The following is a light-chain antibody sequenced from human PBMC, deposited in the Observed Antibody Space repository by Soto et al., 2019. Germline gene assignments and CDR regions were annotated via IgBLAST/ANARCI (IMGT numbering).Light chain of an antibody. CDR3: CSFAGGGATWV. CDR2: EAT. CDR1: NSDVGSYKF. J-gene: IGLJ3*02. V-gene: IGLV2-23*01. Sequence: QSALTQPASVSGSPGQSITISCTGTNSDVGSYKFVSWYQQHPGKVPKLIIYEATKRPSGLSNRFSGSKSGNTASLTISGLQAEDEADYYCCSFAGGGATWVFRGGTKLAAL.